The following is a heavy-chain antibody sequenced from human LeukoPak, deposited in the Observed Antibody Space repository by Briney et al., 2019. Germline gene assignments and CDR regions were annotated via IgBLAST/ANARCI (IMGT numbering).Heavy chain of an antibody. Sequence: GGSLRLSCAASGFTFSSYWMSWVRQAPGKGLEWVANIKQDGSEKYYVDSVKGRFTISRDNAKNSLYLQMNSLRAEDTAVYYRARDPPTPMVVTAPDYYYYGMDVWGQGTTVTVSS. J-gene: IGHJ6*02. CDR1: GFTFSSYW. D-gene: IGHD2-21*02. CDR3: ARDPPTPMVVTAPDYYYYGMDV. CDR2: IKQDGSEK. V-gene: IGHV3-7*01.